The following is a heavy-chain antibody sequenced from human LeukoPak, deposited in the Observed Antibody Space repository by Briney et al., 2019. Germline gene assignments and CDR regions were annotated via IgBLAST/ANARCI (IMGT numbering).Heavy chain of an antibody. D-gene: IGHD1-14*01. CDR1: GFTFSSYE. CDR3: ARGGPLGDTNRFDF. J-gene: IGHJ4*02. V-gene: IGHV3-33*08. CDR2: LAYDGTNK. Sequence: GGSLRLSCAASGFTFSSYEMNWVRQPPGKGLEWVTLLAYDGTNKQYADSVKGRFTISRDNSQNTVDLHMDSLRAEDTAVYYCARGGPLGDTNRFDFWGQGILVTVSS.